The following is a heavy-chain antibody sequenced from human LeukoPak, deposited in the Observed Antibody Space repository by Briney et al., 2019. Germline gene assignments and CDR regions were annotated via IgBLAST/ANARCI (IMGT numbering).Heavy chain of an antibody. Sequence: ASETLSLTCTVSGGSISSYYWSWIRQPPGKGLEWIGYIYISGSTNYNPSLKGRVTVSVDTSKNQFSLKLSSVTAADTAVYYCARQLNNWFDPWGQGTLVTVSS. CDR2: IYISGST. CDR1: GGSISSYY. V-gene: IGHV4-4*09. CDR3: ARQLNNWFDP. J-gene: IGHJ5*02. D-gene: IGHD2-2*01.